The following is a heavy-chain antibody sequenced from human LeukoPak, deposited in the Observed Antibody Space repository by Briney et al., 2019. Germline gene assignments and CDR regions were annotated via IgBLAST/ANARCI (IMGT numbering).Heavy chain of an antibody. V-gene: IGHV4-4*07. CDR2: IYTSGST. D-gene: IGHD6-13*01. J-gene: IGHJ5*02. Sequence: SETLSLTCTVSGGSISSYYWSWIRQPAGKGLEWIGRIYTSGSTNYNPSLKSRVTISVDTSKNQFSLKLSSVTAADTAVYYCARSPLIAAAGTNWFDPWGQGTLVTVSS. CDR3: ARSPLIAAAGTNWFDP. CDR1: GGSISSYY.